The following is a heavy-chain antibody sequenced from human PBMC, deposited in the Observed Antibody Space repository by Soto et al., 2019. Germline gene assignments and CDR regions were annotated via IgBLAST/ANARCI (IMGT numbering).Heavy chain of an antibody. D-gene: IGHD2-8*01. Sequence: SETLSLTCTVYGGSFSGYYYSWIRQPPGKGLEWIGEINHRGYTNYNSSLKSRVTISVDTSKNQFSLSLISVTAEDTAVYYCAKDWPTKYWGQGTLVTVSS. CDR2: INHRGYT. CDR3: AKDWPTKY. CDR1: GGSFSGYY. V-gene: IGHV4-34*01. J-gene: IGHJ4*02.